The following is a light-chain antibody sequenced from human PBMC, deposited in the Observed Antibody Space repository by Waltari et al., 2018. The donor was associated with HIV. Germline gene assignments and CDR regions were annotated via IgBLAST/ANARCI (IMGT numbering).Light chain of an antibody. CDR1: SSNIGRDT. V-gene: IGLV1-44*01. J-gene: IGLJ3*02. CDR3: ASWDGSLNGWV. CDR2: NNN. Sequence: QSVLTQPPSASGTPGQRVTISCSGGSSNIGRDTVNWYQHLPGTAPKLLIYNNNRRPSGVPDRFSGSNSGTSASLAISGLQSEDEADYYCASWDGSLNGWVFGGGTKLTVL.